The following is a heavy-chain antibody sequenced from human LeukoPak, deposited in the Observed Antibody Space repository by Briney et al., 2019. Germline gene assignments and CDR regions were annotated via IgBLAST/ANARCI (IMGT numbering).Heavy chain of an antibody. V-gene: IGHV3-48*04. CDR2: ISSSSSTI. J-gene: IGHJ4*02. D-gene: IGHD6-6*01. Sequence: PGGSLRLSCAASGFTFSSYSMNWVRQAPGKGLEWVSYISSSSSTIYYADSVKGRFTISRDNAKNSLYLQMNSLRAEDTAVYYCARSIAARSDDHWGQGTLVTVSS. CDR3: ARSIAARSDDH. CDR1: GFTFSSYS.